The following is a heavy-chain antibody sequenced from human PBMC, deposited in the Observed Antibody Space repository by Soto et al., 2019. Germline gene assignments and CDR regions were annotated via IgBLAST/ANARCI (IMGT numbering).Heavy chain of an antibody. CDR2: LSGSGTST. V-gene: IGHV3-23*01. J-gene: IGHJ4*02. CDR3: AKATTNGGWFNPFDS. D-gene: IGHD6-19*01. Sequence: GVLRLSCAASRFSFVNYAMNWVRQAPGKGLEWVSGLSGSGTSTYYADSVKGRFTISRDNSRDTLFLQMNSLTADDTAVYYCAKATTNGGWFNPFDSWGQGALVTVSS. CDR1: RFSFVNYA.